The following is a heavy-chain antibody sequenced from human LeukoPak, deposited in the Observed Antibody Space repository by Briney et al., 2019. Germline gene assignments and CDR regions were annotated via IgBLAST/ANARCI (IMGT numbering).Heavy chain of an antibody. J-gene: IGHJ4*02. V-gene: IGHV4-34*01. CDR3: GPFGGYSVYDLGY. CDR1: GGSFSDHY. Sequence: SETLSLTSAVYGGSFSDHYRSWIRQPPGQGLEWIGEINHSGSAKYNPSLKSRVTISVDTSKNQFSLEVTSVTAADTAVYYCGPFGGYSVYDLGYWGQGTLVTVSS. CDR2: INHSGSA. D-gene: IGHD5/OR15-5a*01.